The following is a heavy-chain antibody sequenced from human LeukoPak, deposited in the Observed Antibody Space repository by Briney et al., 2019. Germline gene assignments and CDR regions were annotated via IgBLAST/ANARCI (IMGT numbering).Heavy chain of an antibody. CDR2: IWYDGSNK. Sequence: GGSLRLSCAVSGFTVSSNYMSWVRQAPGQGLEWVAVIWYDGSNKNYADSVKGRFTISRDNSKNTLFLQMNSLRAEDTAVYHCARHRYSNGYQATFDIWGQGTMVTVSS. V-gene: IGHV3-33*08. CDR1: GFTVSSNY. CDR3: ARHRYSNGYQATFDI. D-gene: IGHD5-18*01. J-gene: IGHJ3*02.